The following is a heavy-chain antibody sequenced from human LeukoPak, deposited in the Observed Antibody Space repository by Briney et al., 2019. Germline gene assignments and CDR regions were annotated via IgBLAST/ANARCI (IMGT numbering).Heavy chain of an antibody. Sequence: GASVKVSCKASGGTFSSYAISWVRQAPGQGLEWMGRIIPIFGTANYAQKFQGRVTITTDESTSTAYMELSSLRSEDTAVYYCARDFWSGYSNWFDPRGQGTLVTVSS. J-gene: IGHJ5*02. CDR1: GGTFSSYA. D-gene: IGHD3-3*01. V-gene: IGHV1-69*05. CDR3: ARDFWSGYSNWFDP. CDR2: IIPIFGTA.